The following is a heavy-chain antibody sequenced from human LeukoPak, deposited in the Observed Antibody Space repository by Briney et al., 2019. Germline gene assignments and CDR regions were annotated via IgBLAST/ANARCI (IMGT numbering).Heavy chain of an antibody. D-gene: IGHD5-18*01. Sequence: ASVKVSCKASGYTFTSYAMHWVRQAPGQRLEWMGWFNAGNGNTKYSQKFQGRVTITRDTSASTAYMELSSLRSEDTAVYYCARDGDVDTAMVTNWFDPWGQGTLVTVSS. CDR3: ARDGDVDTAMVTNWFDP. V-gene: IGHV1-3*01. CDR1: GYTFTSYA. J-gene: IGHJ5*02. CDR2: FNAGNGNT.